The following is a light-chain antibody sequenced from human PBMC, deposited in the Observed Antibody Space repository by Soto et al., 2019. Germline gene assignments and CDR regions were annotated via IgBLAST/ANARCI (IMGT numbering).Light chain of an antibody. V-gene: IGLV1-40*01. J-gene: IGLJ1*01. CDR3: QSYDSSLSPYV. Sequence: QAVVTQPPSVSGAPGQRVTISCTGSSSNIGAGSDVHWYQQLPGTAPKLLIYDTYNRPSGVPDRFSGSKSGTSASLAITGLQTEDEAEYYCQSYDSSLSPYVFGTGTKLTVL. CDR2: DTY. CDR1: SSNIGAGSD.